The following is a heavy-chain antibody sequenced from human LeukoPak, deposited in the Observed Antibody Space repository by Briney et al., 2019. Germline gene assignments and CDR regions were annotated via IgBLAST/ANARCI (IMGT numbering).Heavy chain of an antibody. V-gene: IGHV4-59*01. J-gene: IGHJ3*02. Sequence: PSETLSLTCTVSGGSISSYYWSWIRQPPGKGLEWIGYIYYSGSTNYNPSLKSRVTISVDTSKNQFSLKLSSVTAADTAVYYCARVRSGSHDASDIWGQGTMVTVSS. D-gene: IGHD1-26*01. CDR1: GGSISSYY. CDR3: ARVRSGSHDASDI. CDR2: IYYSGST.